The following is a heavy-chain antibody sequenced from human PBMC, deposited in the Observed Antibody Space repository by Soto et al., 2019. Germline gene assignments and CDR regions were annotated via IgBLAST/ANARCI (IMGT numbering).Heavy chain of an antibody. CDR2: ITSNSIYK. CDR1: GFTFSDYD. D-gene: IGHD1-26*01. J-gene: IGHJ6*02. Sequence: EVQLVESGGGLVKPGGSLRLSCAASGFTFSDYDMTWVRQAPGKGLEWVSSITSNSIYKYSADSLKGRFTISRDNAKNTLSLQINSLRAEDTAVYYCARDLSGGNYYYHGLDVWGQGTMVTVSS. V-gene: IGHV3-21*01. CDR3: ARDLSGGNYYYHGLDV.